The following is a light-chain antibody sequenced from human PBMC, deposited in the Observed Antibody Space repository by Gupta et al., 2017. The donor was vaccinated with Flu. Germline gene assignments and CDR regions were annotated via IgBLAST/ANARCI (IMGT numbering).Light chain of an antibody. CDR2: DDS. J-gene: IGLJ3*02. CDR3: QVWDTNNDHWV. Sequence: SYVLTQPPSLSVAPGLTARITCAGNNIGRETVHWYQQKPGKAPVLVVCDDSDRPSGIPERFSGSNSGNTATLTISRVEDGDEADYYCQVWDTNNDHWVFGGGTMLTVL. V-gene: IGLV3-21*02. CDR1: NIGRET.